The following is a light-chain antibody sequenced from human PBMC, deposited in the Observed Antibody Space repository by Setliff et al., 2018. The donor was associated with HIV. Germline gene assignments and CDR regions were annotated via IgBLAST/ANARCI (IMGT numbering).Light chain of an antibody. V-gene: IGLV2-8*01. J-gene: IGLJ2*01. Sequence: QSALTQPHSASGSPGQSVTISCAGASTDVGGYDHVSWYQQYPGEPPKVVIFEVSKRPSGVPDRFSGSKSGNTASLTVSGLQPEDEADYYCSSYGGSNNLLFGGGTKVTVL. CDR2: EVS. CDR3: SSYGGSNNLL. CDR1: STDVGGYDH.